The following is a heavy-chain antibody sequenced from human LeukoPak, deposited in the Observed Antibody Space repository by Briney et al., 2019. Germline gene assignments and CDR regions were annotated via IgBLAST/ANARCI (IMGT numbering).Heavy chain of an antibody. D-gene: IGHD5-24*01. CDR3: ARASEMATKTYYFDY. V-gene: IGHV1-2*02. CDR2: INPNSGGT. CDR1: GYTFTGYY. J-gene: IGHJ4*02. Sequence: ASVKVSCKASGYTFTGYYMHWVRQAPGQGLEWMGWINPNSGGTNYAQKFQGRVTMTRDMSTSTVYMELSSLRSEDTAVYYCARASEMATKTYYFDYWGQGTLVTVSS.